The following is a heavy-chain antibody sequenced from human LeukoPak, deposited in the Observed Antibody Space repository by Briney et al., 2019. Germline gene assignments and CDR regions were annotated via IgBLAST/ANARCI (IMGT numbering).Heavy chain of an antibody. V-gene: IGHV1-46*01. J-gene: IGHJ1*01. D-gene: IGHD5-24*01. CDR2: INPSGGST. Sequence: GASVKVSCKASGYTFTSYYMHWVRQAPGQGLEWMGIINPSGGSTSYAQKFQGRVTMTKDTSTSTVYMELSSLRSEDTAVYYCAIEGTLPGEPLRWLQGHWGQGTLVTVSS. CDR1: GYTFTSYY. CDR3: AIEGTLPGEPLRWLQGH.